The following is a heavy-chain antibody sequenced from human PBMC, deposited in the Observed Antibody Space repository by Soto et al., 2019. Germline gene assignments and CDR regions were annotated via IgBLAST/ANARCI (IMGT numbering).Heavy chain of an antibody. D-gene: IGHD3-16*01. CDR2: INAYNGNT. CDR3: ARYWFGIDY. V-gene: IGHV1-18*01. J-gene: IGHJ4*02. CDR1: GYTFTSYG. Sequence: QVQLVQSGAEVKKPGASVKVSCKASGYTFTSYGISWVRQAPGQGLEWMGRINAYNGNTNYAQKLQGRVTMNTDTSTSTANMELRGLRSDDTAGYYCARYWFGIDYWGQGTLVTVSS.